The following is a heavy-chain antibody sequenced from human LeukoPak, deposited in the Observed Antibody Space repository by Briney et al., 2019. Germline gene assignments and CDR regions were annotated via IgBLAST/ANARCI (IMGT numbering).Heavy chain of an antibody. D-gene: IGHD3-10*01. Sequence: PSETLSLTCTVSGGSISSGTYYWSWIRQPAGKGLEWIGRIYTSGSTNYNPSLKSRASISVDTSKNQFSLKLSSVTAADTAVYYCAAENTYDSGTYYFPSDYWGQGTLVTVSS. CDR2: IYTSGST. CDR1: GGSISSGTYY. J-gene: IGHJ4*02. V-gene: IGHV4-61*02. CDR3: AAENTYDSGTYYFPSDY.